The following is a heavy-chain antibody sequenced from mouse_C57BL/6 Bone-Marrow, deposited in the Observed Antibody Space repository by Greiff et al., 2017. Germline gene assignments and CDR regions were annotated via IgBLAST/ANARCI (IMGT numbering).Heavy chain of an antibody. CDR1: GYTFTSYW. V-gene: IGHV1-61*01. CDR3: ARLNYLYYAMGC. CDR2: IYPSDSET. J-gene: IGHJ4*01. D-gene: IGHD2-1*01. Sequence: QVQLQQPGAELVRPGSSVKLSCKASGYTFTSYWMDWVKQRPGQGLEWIGNIYPSDSETHYNQKFKDKATLTVDKSSSTAYMQLSSLTSEDSAVYYCARLNYLYYAMGCWGQGTSVTVSS.